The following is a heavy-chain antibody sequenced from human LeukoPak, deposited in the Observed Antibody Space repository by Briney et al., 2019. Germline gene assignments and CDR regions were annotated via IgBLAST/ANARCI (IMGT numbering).Heavy chain of an antibody. Sequence: GGSLRLSCAASGFTFSSYAMCWVRQAPGKGLEWVSAISGSGGSTYYADSVKGRFTISRDNSKNTLYLQMNSLRAEDTAVYYCAKDPVYCSSTSCYENWFDPWGQGTQVTVSS. CDR3: AKDPVYCSSTSCYENWFDP. CDR1: GFTFSSYA. V-gene: IGHV3-23*01. CDR2: ISGSGGST. J-gene: IGHJ5*02. D-gene: IGHD2-2*01.